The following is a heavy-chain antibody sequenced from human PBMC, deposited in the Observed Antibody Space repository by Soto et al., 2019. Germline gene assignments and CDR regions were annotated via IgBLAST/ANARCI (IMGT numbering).Heavy chain of an antibody. CDR1: GFTFTSSA. CDR3: AAESQQITVTNLYFDY. Sequence: ASVKVSCKASGFTFTSSAVQWVRQARGQRLEWIGWIVVGSGNTNYAQKFQERVTITRDMSTSTAYMELSSLRSEDTAVYYCAAESQQITVTNLYFDYWGQGTLVTVSS. D-gene: IGHD4-4*01. V-gene: IGHV1-58*01. CDR2: IVVGSGNT. J-gene: IGHJ4*02.